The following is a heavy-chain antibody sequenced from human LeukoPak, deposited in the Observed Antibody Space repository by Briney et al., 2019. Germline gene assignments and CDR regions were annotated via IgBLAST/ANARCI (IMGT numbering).Heavy chain of an antibody. V-gene: IGHV4-31*03. J-gene: IGHJ6*02. Sequence: SETLSLTCTVSGGSISSGGYYWSWIRQHPGKGLEWIGYIYYSGSTYYNPSLKSRVTISVDTSKNQFSLKLSSVTAADTAVYYCAIFCSTSFSCGYGMDVWGQGTTVTVSS. CDR1: GGSISSGGYY. CDR2: IYYSGST. CDR3: AIFCSTSFSCGYGMDV. D-gene: IGHD2-2*01.